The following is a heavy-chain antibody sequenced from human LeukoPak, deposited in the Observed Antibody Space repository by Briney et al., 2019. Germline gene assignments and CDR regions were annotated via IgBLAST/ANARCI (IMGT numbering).Heavy chain of an antibody. CDR3: ARPYCSSTSCYNRFDY. CDR1: GYSFTSYW. V-gene: IGHV5-51*01. J-gene: IGHJ4*02. Sequence: PGESLKISCKGSGYSFTSYWIGWVRQTPGKGLEWMGIIYPGDSDTRYSPSFQGQVTISADKSISTAYLQWSSLKASDTAMYYCARPYCSSTSCYNRFDYWGQGTLVTVSS. CDR2: IYPGDSDT. D-gene: IGHD2-2*02.